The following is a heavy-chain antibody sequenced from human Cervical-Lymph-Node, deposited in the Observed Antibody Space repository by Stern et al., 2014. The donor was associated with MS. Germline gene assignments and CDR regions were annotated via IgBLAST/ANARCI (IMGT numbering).Heavy chain of an antibody. D-gene: IGHD5-24*01. CDR1: GYRFTNNW. CDR3: ARRGHGYMGIDH. Sequence: VQLGQSGAEVKKPGESLRISCEVSGYRFTNNWIGWVRQMPGKGLEWMGIIYPGDSETRYSPSFQGQVTILVDKSNTTTYLHWSSLKASDTAIYYCARRGHGYMGIDHWGQGTLVTVSS. CDR2: IYPGDSET. J-gene: IGHJ4*02. V-gene: IGHV5-51*03.